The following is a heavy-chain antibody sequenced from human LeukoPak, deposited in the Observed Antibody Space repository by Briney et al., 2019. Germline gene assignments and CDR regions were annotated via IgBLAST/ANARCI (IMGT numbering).Heavy chain of an antibody. Sequence: SQTLSLTCTVSGGSIRSGGYYWSWIRQHPGKGLEWIGYIYYSGSTYYNPSLKSRVTISVDTSKNQFSLKLSSVTAADTAVYYCARDAIPAATPYYYYGMDVWGKGTTVTVSS. CDR1: GGSIRSGGYY. CDR2: IYYSGST. CDR3: ARDAIPAATPYYYYGMDV. J-gene: IGHJ6*04. V-gene: IGHV4-31*03. D-gene: IGHD2-2*01.